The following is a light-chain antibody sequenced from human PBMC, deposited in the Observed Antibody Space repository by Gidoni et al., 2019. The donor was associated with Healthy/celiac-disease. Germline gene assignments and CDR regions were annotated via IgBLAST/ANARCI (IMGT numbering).Light chain of an antibody. Sequence: EVMLTQTPATLSSSPGERATHSCRASQSVSSYLAWYQQKPGQAPRLLIYDASNRATGIPARFSGSGSGTDFTLTICSLEPEDFAVYYCQQRSNWPFTFGGGTKVEIK. CDR3: QQRSNWPFT. V-gene: IGKV3-11*01. CDR2: DAS. CDR1: QSVSSY. J-gene: IGKJ4*01.